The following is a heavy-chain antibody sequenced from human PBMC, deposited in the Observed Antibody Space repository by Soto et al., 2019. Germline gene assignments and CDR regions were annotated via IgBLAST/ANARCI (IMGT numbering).Heavy chain of an antibody. Sequence: GGSLRLSCAPSGFTFSSYWMHLVRQAPGKGLVWVSRINSDGSSTSYADSVKGRFTISRDNAKNTLYLQMNSLRAEDTAVYYCVRTSLVVAAATREDYWGQGTLVTVSS. V-gene: IGHV3-74*01. J-gene: IGHJ4*02. CDR1: GFTFSSYW. D-gene: IGHD2-15*01. CDR2: INSDGSST. CDR3: VRTSLVVAAATREDY.